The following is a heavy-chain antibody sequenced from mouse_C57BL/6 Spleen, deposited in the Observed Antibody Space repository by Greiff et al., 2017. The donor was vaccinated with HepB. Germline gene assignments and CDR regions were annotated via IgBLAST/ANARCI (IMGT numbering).Heavy chain of an antibody. Sequence: DVQLQESGPGLVKPSQSLSLTCSVTGYSITSGYYWNWIRQFPGNKLEWMGYISYDGSNNYNPSLKNRIPITRDTSKNQFFLKLNSVTTEDTATYYCARGASDWVMDYWGQGTSVTVSS. CDR3: ARGASDWVMDY. V-gene: IGHV3-6*01. CDR2: ISYDGSN. CDR1: GYSITSGYY. J-gene: IGHJ4*01. D-gene: IGHD6-1*01.